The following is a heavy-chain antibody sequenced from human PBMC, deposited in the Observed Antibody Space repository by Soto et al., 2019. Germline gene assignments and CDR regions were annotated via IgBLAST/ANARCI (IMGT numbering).Heavy chain of an antibody. CDR2: INHSGST. CDR3: ASRATTVSPFDY. V-gene: IGHV4-34*01. D-gene: IGHD4-17*01. Sequence: QVQLQQWGAGLLKPSETLSLTCAVYGGSFSGYYWSWIRQPPGKGLEWIGEINHSGSTNYNPSLKSRVPISVDTSKNQFSLKLSSVTAADTAVYYCASRATTVSPFDYWGQGTLVTVSS. CDR1: GGSFSGYY. J-gene: IGHJ4*02.